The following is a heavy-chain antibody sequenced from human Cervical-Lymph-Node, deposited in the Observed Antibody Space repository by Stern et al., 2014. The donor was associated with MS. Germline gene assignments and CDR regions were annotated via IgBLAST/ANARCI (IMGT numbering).Heavy chain of an antibody. CDR1: GGTFSSYA. J-gene: IGHJ4*02. Sequence: MQLVESGAEVKKPGSSVKVSCKASGGTFSSYAISWVRQAPGQGLEWMGGIIPIVVTANSAQKFQGRVTITADESTSTAYMELSSLRSEDTAVYYCARGLSPNYGDYLVDWGQGTLVTVSS. D-gene: IGHD4-17*01. V-gene: IGHV1-69*01. CDR2: IIPIVVTA. CDR3: ARGLSPNYGDYLVD.